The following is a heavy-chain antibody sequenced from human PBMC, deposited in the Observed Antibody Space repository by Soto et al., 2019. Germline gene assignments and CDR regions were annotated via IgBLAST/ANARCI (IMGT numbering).Heavy chain of an antibody. CDR2: ISASNGDT. D-gene: IGHD3-22*01. Sequence: ASVKVSCKASGYIFTTYSISWVRQAPGQGLEWMGWISASNGDTNFAQKFQDRVTLTTDTSTNTVYMDLRNLRSDDTAVYLCARSPPVYYETTGYRNYFYYQSMDVWGQGTTVTVSS. CDR3: ARSPPVYYETTGYRNYFYYQSMDV. V-gene: IGHV1-18*04. J-gene: IGHJ6*02. CDR1: GYIFTTYS.